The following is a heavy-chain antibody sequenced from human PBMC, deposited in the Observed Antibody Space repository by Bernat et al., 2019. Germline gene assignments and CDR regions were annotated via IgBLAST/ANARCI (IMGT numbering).Heavy chain of an antibody. J-gene: IGHJ2*01. CDR1: GFTFSSYA. CDR2: ISDTGDKT. D-gene: IGHD3-16*02. Sequence: EVQLVESGGGLIQPGGSLRLSCVASGFTFSSYAMSWVRQAPGKGLEWVSGISDTGDKTYYADSAGGRLTVSRDNSKNTLYLQMNNLKVEDTAVYYCAKEPVIGDRGQFDLWGRGTVVTVSS. V-gene: IGHV3-23*04. CDR3: AKEPVIGDRGQFDL.